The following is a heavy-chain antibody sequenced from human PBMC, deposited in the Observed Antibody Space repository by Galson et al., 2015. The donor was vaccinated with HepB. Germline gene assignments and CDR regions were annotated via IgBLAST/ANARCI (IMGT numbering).Heavy chain of an antibody. CDR2: INSDGSST. J-gene: IGHJ3*02. V-gene: IGHV3-74*01. Sequence: SLRLSCAASGFTLSSDWMHWVRQAPGKGLMWVSRINSDGSSTSYADSVKGRSTISRDSAKNTLYLQMNSLRVVDTAVYYCARAENSNYYSNGHQLTWDDAFDIWGQGTMVTVSS. CDR1: GFTLSSDW. CDR3: ARAENSNYYSNGHQLTWDDAFDI. D-gene: IGHD6-19*01.